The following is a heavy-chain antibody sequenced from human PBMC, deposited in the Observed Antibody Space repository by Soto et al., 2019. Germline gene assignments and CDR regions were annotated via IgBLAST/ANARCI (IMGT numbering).Heavy chain of an antibody. Sequence: QVQLVESGGGVVQPGRSLRLSCAASGFTFSSYAMHWVRQAPGKGLEWVAVISYDGSNKYYADSVKGRFTISRDNSKNTLYLQMNSLRAEDTAVYYCARGGDSSGYHPALSGDYYYGMDVWGQGTTVTVSS. CDR2: ISYDGSNK. CDR3: ARGGDSSGYHPALSGDYYYGMDV. D-gene: IGHD3-22*01. J-gene: IGHJ6*02. V-gene: IGHV3-30-3*01. CDR1: GFTFSSYA.